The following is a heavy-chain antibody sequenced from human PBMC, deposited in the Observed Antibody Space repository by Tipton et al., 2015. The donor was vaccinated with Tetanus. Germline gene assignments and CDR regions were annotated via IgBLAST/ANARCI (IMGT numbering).Heavy chain of an antibody. J-gene: IGHJ3*02. D-gene: IGHD3-22*01. Sequence: GLVKPSETLSLICGVYGGSFSGYYWSWIRQPPGKGLEWIGEINHSGSTNYNPSLKSRVTISVDTSKNQFSLKLRSLTDADTAVYYCARLSSSANDAHGFDIWGQGTMVTVSS. CDR2: INHSGST. CDR3: ARLSSSANDAHGFDI. V-gene: IGHV4-34*01. CDR1: GGSFSGYY.